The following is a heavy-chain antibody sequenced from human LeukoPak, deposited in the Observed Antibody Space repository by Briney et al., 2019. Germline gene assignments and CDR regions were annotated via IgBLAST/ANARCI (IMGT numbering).Heavy chain of an antibody. D-gene: IGHD1-14*01. CDR3: VRETQSGITDFDY. CDR1: GFTFSRHW. J-gene: IGHJ4*01. V-gene: IGHV3-7*01. CDR2: IKEDGSEQ. Sequence: GGSLRLSCAASGFTFSRHWMTWVRRAPGKGLEWVANIKEDGSEQYYPESIKGRFTISRANVNSILYLHLNSLRAEDTAVYYCVRETQSGITDFDYWGQGTLVTVSS.